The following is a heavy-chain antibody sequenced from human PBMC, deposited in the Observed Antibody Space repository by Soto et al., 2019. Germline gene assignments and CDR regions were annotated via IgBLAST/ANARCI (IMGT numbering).Heavy chain of an antibody. CDR1: GDSVSSNSAA. V-gene: IGHV6-1*01. CDR2: TYYRSKWYN. D-gene: IGHD5-12*01. J-gene: IGHJ6*02. CDR3: ARDHPGRDGYNPYYYYYYGMDV. Sequence: PSQTLSLTCAISGDSVSSNSAAWNWIRQSPSRGLEWLGRTYYRSKWYNDYAVSVKSRITINPDTSKNQFSLQLNSVTPEDTAVYYCARDHPGRDGYNPYYYYYYGMDVWGQGTTVTVSS.